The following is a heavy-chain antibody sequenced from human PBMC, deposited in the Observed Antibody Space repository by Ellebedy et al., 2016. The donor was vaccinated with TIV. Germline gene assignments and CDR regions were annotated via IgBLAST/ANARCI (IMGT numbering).Heavy chain of an antibody. Sequence: ASVQVSCXASGGTFSSYAISWVRQPPGQGLEWMGRIIPILGIANYAQKFQGRVTITADKSTSTAYMELSSLRSEDTAVYYCAGKSGSYTYYYYGMDVWGQGTTVTVSS. CDR2: IIPILGIA. CDR3: AGKSGSYTYYYYGMDV. V-gene: IGHV1-69*04. CDR1: GGTFSSYA. D-gene: IGHD3-10*01. J-gene: IGHJ6*02.